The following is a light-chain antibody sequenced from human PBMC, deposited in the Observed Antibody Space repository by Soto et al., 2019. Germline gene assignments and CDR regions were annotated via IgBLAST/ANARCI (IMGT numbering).Light chain of an antibody. V-gene: IGLV2-14*02. CDR2: EGS. CDR3: SSYTSSSTL. Sequence: QSVLTQPASVSGSHGQSITIACAGTSSDVGSYNPVSWYQQHPGKAPKLMIYEGSKRPSGVSNRFSGSKSGNTASLTISGLQAEDEADYYCSSYTSSSTLFGGGTKLTVL. J-gene: IGLJ2*01. CDR1: SSDVGSYNP.